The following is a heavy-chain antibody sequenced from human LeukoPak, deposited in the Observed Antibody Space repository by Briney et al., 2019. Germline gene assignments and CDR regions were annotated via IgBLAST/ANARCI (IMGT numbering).Heavy chain of an antibody. CDR3: ASDIVATSGDF. CDR1: GFTFSDFY. D-gene: IGHD5-12*01. CDR2: ITSAGRAI. V-gene: IGHV3-11*01. J-gene: IGHJ4*02. Sequence: GRSLRLSCAASGFTFSDFYMSWIRQAPGKGLEWVSYITSAGRAIYYADSVQGRFTISRDNARNSLYLQMNGLRAEDTAVYYCASDIVATSGDFWGQGTLVTVSS.